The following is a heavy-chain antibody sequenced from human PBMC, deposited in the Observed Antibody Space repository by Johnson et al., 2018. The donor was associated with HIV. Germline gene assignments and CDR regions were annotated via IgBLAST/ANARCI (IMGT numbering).Heavy chain of an antibody. CDR3: TRGLDYYDSTGFRSASFDI. J-gene: IGHJ3*02. CDR1: GFTFDAYT. CDR2: IYSGGST. V-gene: IGHV3-23*04. D-gene: IGHD3-22*01. Sequence: VQLVESGGAVVQPGGTLRLSCASSGFTFDAYTMHWVRQVPGKGLEWVSVIYSGGSTYYADSVKGRFTISSDNSKNALYLKMNSLRAEDTAVYYCTRGLDYYDSTGFRSASFDIWGQGTMVIVSP.